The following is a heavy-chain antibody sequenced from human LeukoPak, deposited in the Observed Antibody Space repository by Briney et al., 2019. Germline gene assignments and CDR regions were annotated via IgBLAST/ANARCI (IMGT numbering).Heavy chain of an antibody. V-gene: IGHV1-69*05. CDR2: IIPIFGTA. CDR3: ARDTGFFDY. J-gene: IGHJ4*02. CDR1: GYTFTSSG. D-gene: IGHD3-10*01. Sequence: SVKVSCKASGYTFTSSGISWVRQAPGQGLEWMGGIIPIFGTANYAQKFQGRVTITTDESTSTAYMELSSLRSEDTAVYYCARDTGFFDYWGQGTLVTVSS.